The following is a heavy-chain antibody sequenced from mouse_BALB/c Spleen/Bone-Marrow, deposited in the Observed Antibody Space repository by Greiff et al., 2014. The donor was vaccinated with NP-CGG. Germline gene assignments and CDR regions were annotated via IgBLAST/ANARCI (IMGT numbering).Heavy chain of an antibody. J-gene: IGHJ2*01. CDR1: GFNIKDYY. CDR3: NEGYGNYGY. V-gene: IGHV14-4*02. D-gene: IGHD2-10*02. Sequence: LVESGAELVRSGASVKLSCTASGFNIKDYYMHRVKQRPEQGLEWIGWIDPENGDTEYAPKFQGKATMTADTSSNTAYLQLSSLTSEDTAVYYCNEGYGNYGYWGQGTTLTVSS. CDR2: IDPENGDT.